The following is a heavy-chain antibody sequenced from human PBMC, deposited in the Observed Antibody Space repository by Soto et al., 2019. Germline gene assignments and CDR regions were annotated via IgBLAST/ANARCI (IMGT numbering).Heavy chain of an antibody. V-gene: IGHV3-33*01. D-gene: IGHD3-9*01. Sequence: QVQLVESGGGVVQPGRSLRLSCAASGFTFSSYGMHWVRQAPGKGLEWVAVIWYDGSNKYYADSVKGRFTISRDNSKNTLYLQMNSLRAEDTAVYYCARDSARYDILTGHIQLDYYYGMDVWGQGTTVTVSS. J-gene: IGHJ6*02. CDR1: GFTFSSYG. CDR3: ARDSARYDILTGHIQLDYYYGMDV. CDR2: IWYDGSNK.